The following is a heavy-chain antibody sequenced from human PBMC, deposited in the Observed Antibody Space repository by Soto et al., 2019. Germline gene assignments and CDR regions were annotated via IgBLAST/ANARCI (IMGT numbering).Heavy chain of an antibody. Sequence: QLQLQESGPGLVKPSGTLSLTCTVSGDSISSSLYYWGWIRQPPGRDLEWIGSLYYGGSTYYNPSLQSRVTISVDTSKNQFSLKFTSVTAADTAVYYCATLPGTPGYFRHWGQGTLVTVSS. CDR2: LYYGGST. CDR3: ATLPGTPGYFRH. CDR1: GDSISSSLYY. J-gene: IGHJ1*01. D-gene: IGHD3-10*01. V-gene: IGHV4-39*01.